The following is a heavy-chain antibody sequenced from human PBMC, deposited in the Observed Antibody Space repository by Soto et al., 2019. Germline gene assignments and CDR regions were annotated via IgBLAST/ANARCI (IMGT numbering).Heavy chain of an antibody. J-gene: IGHJ6*02. D-gene: IGHD6-19*01. CDR3: ARNHEQWLVRYYYYGMDV. CDR1: GYTFSKYG. V-gene: IGHV1-18*01. Sequence: SVKVSCKASGYTFSKYGISWVRQAPVQGLEWMGWISAYNGNTNYAQKLQGRVTMTTDTSTSTAYMELRSLRSDDTAVYYCARNHEQWLVRYYYYGMDVWGQGTTVTVSS. CDR2: ISAYNGNT.